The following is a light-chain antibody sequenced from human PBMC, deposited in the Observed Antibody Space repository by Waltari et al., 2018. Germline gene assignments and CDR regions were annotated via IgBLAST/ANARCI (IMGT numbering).Light chain of an antibody. CDR3: SSCASTIPLGV. V-gene: IGLV2-14*01. CDR2: DVN. CDR1: SNDVGGYNY. J-gene: IGLJ3*02. Sequence: SALTQPASVSGAPGQSITISCTGISNDVGGYNYVSWYQQHPGNAPKLTIYDVNNRPSGISYRFSGSKSGDTASLTISGLQPEDEADYYCSSCASTIPLGVFGGGTKLTVL.